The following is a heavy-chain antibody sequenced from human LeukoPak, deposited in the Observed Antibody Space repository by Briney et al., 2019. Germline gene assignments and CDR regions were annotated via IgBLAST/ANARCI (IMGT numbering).Heavy chain of an antibody. Sequence: GGSLRLSCAASGFTFSSYWMHWVRQAPGKGLVWVSRINRDGSSTSYADSVKGRFTISRDNAKNTLYLQMNSLRAEDTAVYYCARDTTVGTLFDYWGQGTLVTVSS. CDR3: ARDTTVGTLFDY. V-gene: IGHV3-74*01. CDR2: INRDGSST. J-gene: IGHJ4*02. D-gene: IGHD4-23*01. CDR1: GFTFSSYW.